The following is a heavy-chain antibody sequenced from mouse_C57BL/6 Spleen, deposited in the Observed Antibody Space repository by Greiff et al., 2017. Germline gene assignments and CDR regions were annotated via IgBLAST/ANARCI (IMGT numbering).Heavy chain of an antibody. CDR2: ISSGSSTI. Sequence: EVQLVASGGGLVKPGGSLKLSCAASGFTFSDYGMHWVRQAPEKGLEWVAYISSGSSTIYYADTVKGRFTISRDNAKNTLFLQMTSLRSEDTAMYYCAKADWDRGCAYWGQGTLVTVSA. CDR3: AKADWDRGCAY. J-gene: IGHJ3*01. D-gene: IGHD4-1*01. CDR1: GFTFSDYG. V-gene: IGHV5-17*01.